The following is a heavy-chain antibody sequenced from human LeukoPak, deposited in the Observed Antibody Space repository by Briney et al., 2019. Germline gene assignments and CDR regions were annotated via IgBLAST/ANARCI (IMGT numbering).Heavy chain of an antibody. J-gene: IGHJ4*02. Sequence: PSETLSLTCKVSGGSLGNYYWSWIRQPAGKGLEWIGRIYPTGHTHYNPSLTSRVTMSIDTSKNQFSLKMTSMTAADTAVYYCARITDPDYRSGWSGADYWGRGTQVTVSS. D-gene: IGHD6-19*01. V-gene: IGHV4-4*07. CDR2: IYPTGHT. CDR3: ARITDPDYRSGWSGADY. CDR1: GGSLGNYY.